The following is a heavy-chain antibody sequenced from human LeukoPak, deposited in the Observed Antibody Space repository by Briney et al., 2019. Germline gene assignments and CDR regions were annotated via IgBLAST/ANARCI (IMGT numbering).Heavy chain of an antibody. CDR2: ISSSSTTI. J-gene: IGHJ4*02. CDR1: GFTFYTYS. D-gene: IGHD1-26*01. Sequence: QPGGSLRLSCAASGFTFYTYSMNWVRQAPGKGLEWVSFISSSSTTIYYADSVKGRFTISRDNARNSLYLQMNSLRAEDTAVYYCARAMGATFFDYWGQGTLVTVSS. CDR3: ARAMGATFFDY. V-gene: IGHV3-48*01.